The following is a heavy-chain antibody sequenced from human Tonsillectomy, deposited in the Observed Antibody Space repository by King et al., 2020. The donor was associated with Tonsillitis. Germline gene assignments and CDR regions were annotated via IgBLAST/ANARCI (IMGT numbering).Heavy chain of an antibody. J-gene: IGHJ4*02. V-gene: IGHV3-30*18. Sequence: VQLVESGGGVVQPGRSLRLSCAASGFTFSSYVIHWVRQAPGKGLEWVALISYDGSDKYYADSVKGRFTISRDNSKNTLFLQMNSLRDEDTALYYCAKASDNFSFDYWGQGTLFTVSS. CDR2: ISYDGSDK. CDR1: GFTFSSYV. D-gene: IGHD1-1*01. CDR3: AKASDNFSFDY.